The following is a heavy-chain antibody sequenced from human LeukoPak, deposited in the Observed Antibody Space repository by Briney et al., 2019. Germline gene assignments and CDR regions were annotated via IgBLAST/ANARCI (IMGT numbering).Heavy chain of an antibody. CDR2: ISYDGSNK. CDR3: AKDESVAGTTIDY. J-gene: IGHJ4*02. D-gene: IGHD6-19*01. Sequence: PGRSLRLSCAASGFTFSSYGMHWVRQAPGKGLEWVAVISYDGSNKYYADSVKGRFTISRDNSKNTLYLQMNSLRAEDTAVYYCAKDESVAGTTIDYWGQGTLVTVSS. V-gene: IGHV3-30*18. CDR1: GFTFSSYG.